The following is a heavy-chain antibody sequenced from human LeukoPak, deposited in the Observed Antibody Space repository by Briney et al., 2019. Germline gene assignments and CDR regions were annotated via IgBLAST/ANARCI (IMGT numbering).Heavy chain of an antibody. CDR3: VKGHYGVPVGKFDS. Sequence: GRSLRLSCAASGFTFDDYAMDWVRQGPGKGLEWVSDISWNSFTIAYADSVKGRFTISRDNAKNSLYLQMNSLRPEDTALYYCVKGHYGVPVGKFDSWGQGTLVTVSS. J-gene: IGHJ4*01. V-gene: IGHV3-9*01. CDR2: ISWNSFTI. CDR1: GFTFDDYA. D-gene: IGHD4-17*01.